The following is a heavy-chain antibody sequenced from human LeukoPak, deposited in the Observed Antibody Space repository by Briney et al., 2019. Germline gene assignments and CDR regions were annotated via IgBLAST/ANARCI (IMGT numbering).Heavy chain of an antibody. J-gene: IGHJ1*01. D-gene: IGHD4-17*01. CDR1: GGSISSSNW. CDR3: ASVYGDYVAEYFQH. CDR2: IYHSGST. V-gene: IGHV4-4*02. Sequence: SETLSLTCAVSGGSISSSNWWSWVRQPPGKGLEWIGEIYHSGSTNYNPSLKSRVTISVDKSKNQFSLELSSVTAADTAVYYCASVYGDYVAEYFQHWGQGTLVTVSS.